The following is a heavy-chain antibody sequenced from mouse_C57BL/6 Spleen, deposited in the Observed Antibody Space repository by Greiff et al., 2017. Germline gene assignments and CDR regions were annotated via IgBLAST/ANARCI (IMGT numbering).Heavy chain of an antibody. V-gene: IGHV7-3*01. CDR2: IRNKANGYTT. D-gene: IGHD1-1*01. Sequence: EVKLMESGGGLVQPGGSLSLSCAASGFTFTDYYMSWVRQPPGKALEWLGFIRNKANGYTTEYSASVKGRFTISRDNSQSILYLQMNALRAEDSATYYCARYRYYGSSPSVAMDYWGQGTSVTVSS. J-gene: IGHJ4*01. CDR3: ARYRYYGSSPSVAMDY. CDR1: GFTFTDYY.